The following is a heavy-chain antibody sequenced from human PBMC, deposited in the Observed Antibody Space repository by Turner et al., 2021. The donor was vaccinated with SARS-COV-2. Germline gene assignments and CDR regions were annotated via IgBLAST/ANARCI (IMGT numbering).Heavy chain of an antibody. V-gene: IGHV1-2*02. CDR3: AINSVIYYGAF. CDR1: GYPFTEFY. J-gene: IGHJ3*01. D-gene: IGHD3-22*01. CDR2: IKPKNGDN. Sequence: QVQLVQSGSDVSKPGASVMVSCHASGYPFTEFYMHLLRQIRGQVHELMGWIKPKNGDNNYRQDFQCRVAMTTDTSATTAYMEVRRLRSDDTAIYFCAINSVIYYGAF.